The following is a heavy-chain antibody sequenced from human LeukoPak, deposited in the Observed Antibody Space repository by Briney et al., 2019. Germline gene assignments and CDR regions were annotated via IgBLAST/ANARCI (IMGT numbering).Heavy chain of an antibody. V-gene: IGHV3-23*01. D-gene: IGHD3-3*01. J-gene: IGHJ4*02. CDR1: GFTFSSYA. CDR2: ISGSGSST. CDR3: AKVDGITIFEVFDY. Sequence: GGSLRLSCAASGFTFSSYAMSWVRQAPGKGLEWLSSISGSGSSTYYADSVKGRFTISRDNSKNMLYLQMISLRADDTAVYFCAKVDGITIFEVFDYWGQGTLVTVSS.